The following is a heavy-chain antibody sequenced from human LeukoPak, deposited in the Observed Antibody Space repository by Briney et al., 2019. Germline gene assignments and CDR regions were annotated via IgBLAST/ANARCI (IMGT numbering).Heavy chain of an antibody. CDR3: ARGVDWTTINELNY. J-gene: IGHJ4*02. CDR1: GFTFNSYA. V-gene: IGHV3-23*01. CDR2: ITGGGGST. D-gene: IGHD3-10*01. Sequence: GGSLRLSCAASGFTFNSYAMSWVRQAPGKGLEWVSVITGGGGSTNYAASVKGRFTISRDNAKNTVYLQMNSLGADDMAVYYCARGVDWTTINELNYWGQGTLVTVSS.